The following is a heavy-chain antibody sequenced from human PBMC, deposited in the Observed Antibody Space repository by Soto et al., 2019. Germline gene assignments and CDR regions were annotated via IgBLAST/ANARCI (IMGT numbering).Heavy chain of an antibody. V-gene: IGHV3-74*01. CDR2: IDKVGTDS. CDR1: EFTFSGRS. D-gene: IGHD3-10*01. CDR3: ARGWFGPDV. J-gene: IGHJ6*03. Sequence: EVQLVESGGGLVQPGGSLRLSCAASEFTFSGRSVPWVRQAPGKGLVWVSGIDKVGTDSTYADSAKGRFTSSTVNAKNTVYLQMNSLSAEDTAVYYCARGWFGPDVWGKGTTVTVSS.